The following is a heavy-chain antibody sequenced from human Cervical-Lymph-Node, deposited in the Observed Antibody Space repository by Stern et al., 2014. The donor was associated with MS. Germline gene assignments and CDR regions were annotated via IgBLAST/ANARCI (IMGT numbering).Heavy chain of an antibody. J-gene: IGHJ4*02. D-gene: IGHD6-19*01. CDR3: ARGSDWYPLDY. CDR1: GFAFSTYG. Sequence: VQLVVSGGGVVQPGRSLSLSCSPSGFAFSTYGMHWVRPAPGQGLEWVARISFEGSKTDYADSVKGRFTISRDKPKNTLYLQMKSLRGEDTAVYYCARGSDWYPLDYWGQGTLVTVSS. V-gene: IGHV3-30*03. CDR2: ISFEGSKT.